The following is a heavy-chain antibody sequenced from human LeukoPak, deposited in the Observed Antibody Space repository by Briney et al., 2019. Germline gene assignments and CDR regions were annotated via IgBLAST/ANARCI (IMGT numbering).Heavy chain of an antibody. CDR3: ARGGRKLGATTGDYYYYMDV. D-gene: IGHD1-26*01. CDR2: IYYSGST. Sequence: SETLSLTCTVSGGSISSSSYYWGWIRQPPGKGLEWIGRIYYSGSTYYNPSLKSRVTISVDTSKNQFSLKLSSVTAADTAVYYCARGGRKLGATTGDYYYYMDVWGKGTTVTVSS. CDR1: GGSISSSSYY. J-gene: IGHJ6*03. V-gene: IGHV4-39*01.